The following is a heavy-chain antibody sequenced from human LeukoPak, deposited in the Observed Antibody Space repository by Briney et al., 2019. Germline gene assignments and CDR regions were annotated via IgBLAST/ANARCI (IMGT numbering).Heavy chain of an antibody. CDR2: IKHDGSDK. D-gene: IGHD2-2*01. V-gene: IGHV3-7*01. Sequence: GGSLRLSCAASGFTFSSYWMSWVRQAPGKGLDWVAYIKHDGSDKYHVDSVKGRFTISRDNSKNSLYLQMNSLRADDTAVYYCARARRPDGVVPAARYMDVWGKGTTVTVSS. J-gene: IGHJ6*03. CDR3: ARARRPDGVVPAARYMDV. CDR1: GFTFSSYW.